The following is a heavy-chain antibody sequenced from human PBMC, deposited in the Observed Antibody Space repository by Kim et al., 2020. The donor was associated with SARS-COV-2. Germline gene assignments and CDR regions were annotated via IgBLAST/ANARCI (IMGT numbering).Heavy chain of an antibody. D-gene: IGHD3-10*01. Sequence: ASVKVSCKASGYTFTGYYMHWVRQAPGQGLEWMGRINPNSGGTNYAQKFQGRVTMTRDTSISTAYMELSRLRSDDTAVYYCARDGDGRFGELNVWGQGTTVTVSS. V-gene: IGHV1-2*06. J-gene: IGHJ6*02. CDR2: INPNSGGT. CDR3: ARDGDGRFGELNV. CDR1: GYTFTGYY.